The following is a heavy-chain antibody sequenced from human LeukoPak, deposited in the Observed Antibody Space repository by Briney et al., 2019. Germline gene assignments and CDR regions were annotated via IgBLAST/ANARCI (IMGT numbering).Heavy chain of an antibody. Sequence: ASVKVSCEASGYTFTSYGISWVRQAPGQGLEWMGWISAYNGNTNYAQKLQGRVTMTTDTSTSTAYMELRSLRSDDTAVYYCARANQAGITMVRGVITYYYYYMDVWGKGTTVTVSS. D-gene: IGHD3-10*01. V-gene: IGHV1-18*01. CDR1: GYTFTSYG. J-gene: IGHJ6*03. CDR2: ISAYNGNT. CDR3: ARANQAGITMVRGVITYYYYYMDV.